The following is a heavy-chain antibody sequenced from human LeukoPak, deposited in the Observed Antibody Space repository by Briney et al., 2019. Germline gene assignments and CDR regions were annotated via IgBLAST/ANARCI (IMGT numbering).Heavy chain of an antibody. V-gene: IGHV1-2*02. Sequence: SVKVSCKASGYTFTGYYMHWVRQAPGQGLEWMGWINPNSGGTNYAQKFQGRVTMTRDTSISTAYMELSRLRSDDTAVYYCARDPGMIVVAFDYWGQGTLVTVSS. CDR1: GYTFTGYY. J-gene: IGHJ4*02. CDR3: ARDPGMIVVAFDY. CDR2: INPNSGGT. D-gene: IGHD3-22*01.